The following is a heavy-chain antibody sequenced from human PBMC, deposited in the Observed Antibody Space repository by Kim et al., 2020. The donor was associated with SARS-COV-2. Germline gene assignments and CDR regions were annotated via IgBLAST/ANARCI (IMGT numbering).Heavy chain of an antibody. CDR2: DGTLT. CDR3: ARGMGDY. D-gene: IGHD2-8*01. J-gene: IGHJ4*02. V-gene: IGHV3-74*01. Sequence: DGTLTTYADSVKARFTISRDNAKNTLYLQMNSLRLEDTAMYFCARGMGDYWGQGTLVTVSS.